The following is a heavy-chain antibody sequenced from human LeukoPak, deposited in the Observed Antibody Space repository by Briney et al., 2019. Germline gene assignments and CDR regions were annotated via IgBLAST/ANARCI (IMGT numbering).Heavy chain of an antibody. Sequence: HPGRSLRLSCAASGFTFSSYAMNWVRQAPGKGLEWVSYISSSGSTIYYADSVKGRFTISRDNAKNSLYLQMNSLRAEDTAVYYCAPLGSMDRSSGSTGYFDYWSQGTVVNVSS. J-gene: IGHJ4*02. V-gene: IGHV3-48*03. CDR3: APLGSMDRSSGSTGYFDY. D-gene: IGHD3-10*01. CDR1: GFTFSSYA. CDR2: ISSSGSTI.